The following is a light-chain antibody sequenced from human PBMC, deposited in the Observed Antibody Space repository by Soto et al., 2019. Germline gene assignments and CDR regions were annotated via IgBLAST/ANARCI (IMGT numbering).Light chain of an antibody. CDR1: QSVSSNY. J-gene: IGKJ1*01. CDR3: QQYGSSPRT. CDR2: GAS. V-gene: IGKV3-20*01. Sequence: EIVLTQSPGTLSLSPGERATLSCRASQSVSSNYLAWYQQKPGQAPRLLISGASFKATGIPDRFSGSGSGTGFTLTISRLEPEDFAVYYCQQYGSSPRTFGQGTKVDLK.